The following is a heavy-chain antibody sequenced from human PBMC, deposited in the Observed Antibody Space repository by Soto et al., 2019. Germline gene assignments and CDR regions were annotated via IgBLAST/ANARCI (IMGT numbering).Heavy chain of an antibody. J-gene: IGHJ4*02. D-gene: IGHD6-19*01. CDR1: GFTFSSDW. CDR3: ARGPFGWDGFDY. CDR2: LNSDGTSA. V-gene: IGHV3-74*01. Sequence: EVQLVESGGGLVQPGGSLRLSCAGSGFTFSSDWMHWVRQDPGKGLVWVSRLNSDGTSASYADAVKGRFTISRDNAKNTMFLQMNRLTAEDTALYYCARGPFGWDGFDYWGQGTVVTVSS.